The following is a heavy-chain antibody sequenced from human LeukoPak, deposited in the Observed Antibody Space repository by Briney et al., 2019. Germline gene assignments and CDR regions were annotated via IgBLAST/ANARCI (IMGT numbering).Heavy chain of an antibody. CDR1: GDSVTNRNYL. D-gene: IGHD3-16*01. Sequence: PSETLSLTCAVSGDSVTNRNYLWGWIRQPPGKGLEWVAKIKEDGSEKSYVDSVKGRFTISRDNAKNSMYLQMNSLRAEDTAVYYCARGWGVNTWLDYWGQGTLVTVSS. CDR3: ARGWGVNTWLDY. J-gene: IGHJ4*02. V-gene: IGHV3-7*03. CDR2: IKEDGSEK.